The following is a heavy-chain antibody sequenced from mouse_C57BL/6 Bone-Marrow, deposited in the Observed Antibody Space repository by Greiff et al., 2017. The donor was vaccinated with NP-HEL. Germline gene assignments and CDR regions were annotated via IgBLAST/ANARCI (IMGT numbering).Heavy chain of an antibody. J-gene: IGHJ2*01. D-gene: IGHD1-1*01. V-gene: IGHV1-85*01. CDR3: ARSGYYGSFPYYFDY. CDR1: GYTFTSYD. CDR2: IYPRDGST. Sequence: QVQLKQSGPELVKPGASVKLSCKASGYTFTSYDINWVKQRPGQGLEWIGWIYPRDGSTKYNEKFKGKATLTVDTSSRTAYMELHSLTSEDSAVYFCARSGYYGSFPYYFDYWGQGTTLTVSA.